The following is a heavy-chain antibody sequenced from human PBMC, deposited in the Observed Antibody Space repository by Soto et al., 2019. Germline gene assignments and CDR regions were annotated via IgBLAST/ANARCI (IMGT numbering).Heavy chain of an antibody. Sequence: QVQLVESGGGVVQPGRSLRLSCAASGFTFSSYGMHWVRQAPGKGLEWVAVIWYDGSNKYYADSVKGRFTISRDNSKNTLYLQMNSLRAEDTAVYYCVRESAAGRAFDIWGQGTMVTVSS. CDR1: GFTFSSYG. CDR2: IWYDGSNK. CDR3: VRESAAGRAFDI. J-gene: IGHJ3*02. D-gene: IGHD6-25*01. V-gene: IGHV3-33*01.